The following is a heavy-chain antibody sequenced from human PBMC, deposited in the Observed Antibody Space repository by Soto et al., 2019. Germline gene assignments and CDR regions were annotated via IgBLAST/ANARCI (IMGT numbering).Heavy chain of an antibody. Sequence: ASVEVSCTASGSAFNSYYIHWVRQAPGQGLEWMGWINPNSDVTGYAQSFQGRVTMTRDMSMTTAYMDLTRLRSDDTAVYYCVRVGLNRNYDFDFWGQGTLVTVSS. CDR1: GSAFNSYY. CDR2: INPNSDVT. CDR3: VRVGLNRNYDFDF. V-gene: IGHV1-2*02. J-gene: IGHJ4*02. D-gene: IGHD3-16*01.